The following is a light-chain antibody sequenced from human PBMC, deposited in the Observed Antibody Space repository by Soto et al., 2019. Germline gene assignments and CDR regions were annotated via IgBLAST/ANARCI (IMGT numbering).Light chain of an antibody. CDR1: QSVSSSY. CDR3: QQYGSSGT. CDR2: GAS. V-gene: IGKV3-20*01. Sequence: EIVLTQSPGTLSLSPGGRATLSGRASQSVSSSYLAWYQQKPGQAPRLLIYGASNRATGIPDRFSGSGSGTDFTLTISRLEPEDFAVYYCQQYGSSGTFGQGTKVDIK. J-gene: IGKJ1*01.